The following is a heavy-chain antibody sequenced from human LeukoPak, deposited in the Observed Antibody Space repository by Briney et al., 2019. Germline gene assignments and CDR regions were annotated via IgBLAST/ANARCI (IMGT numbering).Heavy chain of an antibody. D-gene: IGHD3-10*01. J-gene: IGHJ3*02. Sequence: GGSLRLSCAASGFTFDDYAMHWVRQAPGKGLECVSSISWNSVKIGYADSVKGRFTISRDNAKNSLYLQMNSLRAEDTAVYYCARPRITMVRGVPVDAFDIWGQGTMVTVSS. CDR1: GFTFDDYA. CDR3: ARPRITMVRGVPVDAFDI. CDR2: ISWNSVKI. V-gene: IGHV3-9*01.